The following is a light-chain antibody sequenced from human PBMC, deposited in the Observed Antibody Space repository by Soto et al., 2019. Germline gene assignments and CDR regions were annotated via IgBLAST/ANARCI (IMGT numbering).Light chain of an antibody. J-gene: IGKJ2*01. CDR2: GAS. Sequence: EIVLTQSPGTLSLSPGERATLSCRASQSVNNNYLAWYQQKPGQAPRLLIYGASSRATGIPDRFSGSGSGTDFTLTISRLETEDFAVYYCQQYGSSQYTFGQGTKLAIK. CDR1: QSVNNNY. CDR3: QQYGSSQYT. V-gene: IGKV3-20*01.